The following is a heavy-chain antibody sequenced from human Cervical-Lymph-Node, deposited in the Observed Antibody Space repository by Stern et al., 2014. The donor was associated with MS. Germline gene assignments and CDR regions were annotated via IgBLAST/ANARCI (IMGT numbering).Heavy chain of an antibody. CDR2: SNSDECST. D-gene: IGHD2-15*01. J-gene: IGHJ3*02. CDR1: GFTFSTYW. CDR3: ARGVMVAATYAYDI. Sequence: EIRLVESGGGLVQPGGSLRLSCAASGFTFSTYWMHWVRQAPGKGLVWVSRSNSDECSTTYASYGKGRFSISRDNDKNTLYLQRSSRRAEDTAVYYCARGVMVAATYAYDIWGQGTMVTISS. V-gene: IGHV3-74*02.